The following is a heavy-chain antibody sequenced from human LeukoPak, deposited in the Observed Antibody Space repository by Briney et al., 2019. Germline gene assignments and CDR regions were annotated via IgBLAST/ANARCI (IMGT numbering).Heavy chain of an antibody. CDR2: ISYDGSNK. V-gene: IGHV3-30-3*01. Sequence: PGGSLRLSCAASGFTFSSYAMHWLRQSPGKGLEWVAVISYDGSNKYYADSVKGRFTISRDNSKNTLYLQMNSLRAEDTAVYYCARDSGPAHLWFGESSLDYWGQGTLVTVSS. CDR3: ARDSGPAHLWFGESSLDY. D-gene: IGHD3-10*01. CDR1: GFTFSSYA. J-gene: IGHJ4*02.